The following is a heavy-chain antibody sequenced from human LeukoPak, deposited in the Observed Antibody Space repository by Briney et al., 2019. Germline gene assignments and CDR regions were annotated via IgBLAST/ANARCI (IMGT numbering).Heavy chain of an antibody. CDR1: GYTFTSYY. Sequence: ASVKVSCKASGYTFTSYYMHWVRQAPGQGLEGMGWISAYNGNTNYAQKLQGRVTMTTDTSTSTAYMELRSLRSDDTAVYYCARALTGWGSVDYDYWGQGTLVTVSS. CDR3: ARALTGWGSVDYDY. V-gene: IGHV1-18*04. CDR2: ISAYNGNT. D-gene: IGHD7-27*01. J-gene: IGHJ4*02.